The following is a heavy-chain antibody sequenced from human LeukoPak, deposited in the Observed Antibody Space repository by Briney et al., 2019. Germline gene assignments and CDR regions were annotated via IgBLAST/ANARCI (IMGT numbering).Heavy chain of an antibody. J-gene: IGHJ4*02. D-gene: IGHD5-24*01. Sequence: QAGGSLRLSCAASGFTFSSYWMSWVRQAPGKGLEWVATIKQDGSEKYYVSSVKGRFTISRDNAKNSLYLQMNNLRAEDTAVYYCVARDGGYGDYWGQGTLVTVSS. CDR2: IKQDGSEK. CDR3: VARDGGYGDY. V-gene: IGHV3-7*03. CDR1: GFTFSSYW.